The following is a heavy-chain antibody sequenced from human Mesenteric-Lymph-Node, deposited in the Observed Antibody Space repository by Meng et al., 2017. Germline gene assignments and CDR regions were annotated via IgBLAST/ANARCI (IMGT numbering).Heavy chain of an antibody. V-gene: IGHV4-59*01. Sequence: SETLSLTCTVSGGSISSYYWSWIRQPPGKGLEWIGYIYYSGSTNYNPSLKSRVTISVDTSKNQFSLKLSSVAAADTAVYYCAVFYYDFGWWGQGTLVTVSS. J-gene: IGHJ4*02. CDR2: IYYSGST. CDR1: GGSISSYY. D-gene: IGHD3-3*01. CDR3: AVFYYDFGW.